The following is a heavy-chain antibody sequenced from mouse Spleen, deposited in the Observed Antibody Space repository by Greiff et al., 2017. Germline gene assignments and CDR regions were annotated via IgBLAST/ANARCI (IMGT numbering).Heavy chain of an antibody. CDR1: GFSLTSYG. CDR3: TRQRGFLYAMDY. Sequence: QVQLKQSGPGLVAPSQSLSITCTISGFSLTSYGVHWVRQPPGKGLEWLVVIWSDGSTTYNSALKSRLSISKDNSKSQVFLKMNSLQTDDTAMYYCTRQRGFLYAMDYWGQGTSVTVSS. J-gene: IGHJ4*01. CDR2: IWSDGST. V-gene: IGHV2-6-1*01.